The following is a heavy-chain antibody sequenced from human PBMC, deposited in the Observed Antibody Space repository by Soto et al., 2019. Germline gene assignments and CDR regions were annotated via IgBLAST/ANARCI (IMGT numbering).Heavy chain of an antibody. D-gene: IGHD3-10*01. J-gene: IGHJ4*02. Sequence: SETPSITCTVSGGSISLGDYYCSWIRQHPGKGLEWIGEIYHSGSTNYNPSLKSRVTISVDKSKNQFSLKLSSVTAADTAVYYCGCVTMVRVVINCGQGTLVTVSS. V-gene: IGHV4-31*09. CDR3: GCVTMVRVVIN. CDR2: IYHSGST. CDR1: GGSISLGDYY.